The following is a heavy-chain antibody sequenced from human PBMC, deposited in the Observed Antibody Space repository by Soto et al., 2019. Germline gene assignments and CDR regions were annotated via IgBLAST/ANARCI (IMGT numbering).Heavy chain of an antibody. CDR3: ARWGTTGGLDV. CDR2: TSYDGTNK. V-gene: IGHV3-30*19. Sequence: QVHLVESGGGVVQPGTSLRVSCVASGFTFRSYVIHWVRQAPGKGLEWVALTSYDGTNKYYGDSVRGRFTISRDNSRNTVDLKMDSLRVEDTAVYYCARWGTTGGLDVWGQGTLVSVSS. D-gene: IGHD3-16*01. CDR1: GFTFRSYV. J-gene: IGHJ1*01.